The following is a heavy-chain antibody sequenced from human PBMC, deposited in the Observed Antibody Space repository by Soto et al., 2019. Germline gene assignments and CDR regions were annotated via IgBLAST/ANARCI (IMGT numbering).Heavy chain of an antibody. CDR2: IDPSDSYT. CDR1: GYSFTSYW. Sequence: GESLKISCKGSGYSFTSYWISWVRQMPGKGLEWMGRIDPSDSYTNYSPSFQGNVTISADKSISTAYLQWSSLKASDTAMYYCASVYDSSGPSYYYGMDVWGQGTTVTVSS. CDR3: ASVYDSSGPSYYYGMDV. V-gene: IGHV5-10-1*01. J-gene: IGHJ6*02. D-gene: IGHD3-22*01.